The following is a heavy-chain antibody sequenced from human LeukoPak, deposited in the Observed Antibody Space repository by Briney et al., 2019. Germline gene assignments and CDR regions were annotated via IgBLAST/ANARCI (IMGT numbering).Heavy chain of an antibody. CDR1: GYTFTSYG. J-gene: IGHJ5*02. D-gene: IGHD2-2*02. V-gene: IGHV1-18*01. CDR2: ISAYNGNT. Sequence: ASVKVPCKASGYTFTSYGISWVRQAPGQGLEWMGWISAYNGNTNYAQKLQGRVTMTTDTSTSTAYMELRSLRSDDTAVYYCARDGGKPYCSSTSCYRWFDPWGQGTLVTVSS. CDR3: ARDGGKPYCSSTSCYRWFDP.